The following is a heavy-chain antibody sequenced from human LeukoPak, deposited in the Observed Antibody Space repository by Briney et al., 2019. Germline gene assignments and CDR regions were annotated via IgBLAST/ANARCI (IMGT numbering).Heavy chain of an antibody. J-gene: IGHJ4*02. V-gene: IGHV3-23*01. CDR3: AKEIFRSNDY. D-gene: IGHD3-3*01. CDR2: ISGNGAHP. CDR1: EFILSSYA. Sequence: GGSLRLSCEASEFILSSYAMSWVRQAPGKGLEWVSSISGNGAHPYYADSVRGRFTISRDNSKNTLYLQMNSLRAEDTAMYYCAKEIFRSNDYWGQGTLVTVSS.